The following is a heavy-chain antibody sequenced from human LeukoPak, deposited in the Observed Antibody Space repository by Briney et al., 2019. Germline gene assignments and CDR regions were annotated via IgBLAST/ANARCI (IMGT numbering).Heavy chain of an antibody. J-gene: IGHJ4*02. D-gene: IGHD5-12*01. Sequence: SETLSLTCAVYGGSFSGYYWSWIRQPPGKGLEWIGEINHSGSTNYNPSLKSRVTISVDTSKNQFSLKLSSVTAADTAVYYCARGRYDGDFDYWGQGTLVTVSS. CDR2: INHSGST. CDR1: GGSFSGYY. CDR3: ARGRYDGDFDY. V-gene: IGHV4-34*01.